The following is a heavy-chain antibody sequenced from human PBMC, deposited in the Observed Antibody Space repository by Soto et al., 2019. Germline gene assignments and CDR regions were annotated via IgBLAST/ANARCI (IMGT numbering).Heavy chain of an antibody. J-gene: IGHJ1*01. V-gene: IGHV4-59*01. Sequence: SETLSLTCTVSGGSISSYYWSWIRQPPGKGLEWIGYIYYSGSTNYNPSLKSRVTISVDTSKNQFSLKLSSVTAVDTAVYYCARVSTVAGIAGEKYFQHWGQGTLVTVSS. CDR2: IYYSGST. CDR1: GGSISSYY. CDR3: ARVSTVAGIAGEKYFQH. D-gene: IGHD6-19*01.